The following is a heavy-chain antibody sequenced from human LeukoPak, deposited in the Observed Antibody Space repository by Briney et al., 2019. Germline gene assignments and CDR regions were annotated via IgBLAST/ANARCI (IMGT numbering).Heavy chain of an antibody. V-gene: IGHV4-34*01. Sequence: SETLSLTCAVYGGSFSGYYWSWIRQPPGKGLEWIGEINHSGSTNYNPSLKSRVTISVDTSKNQFSLKLSSVTAADTAVYYCARGKGSSSSQYVLGGQGTLVTVSS. D-gene: IGHD6-6*01. CDR3: ARGKGSSSSQYVL. J-gene: IGHJ4*02. CDR1: GGSFSGYY. CDR2: INHSGST.